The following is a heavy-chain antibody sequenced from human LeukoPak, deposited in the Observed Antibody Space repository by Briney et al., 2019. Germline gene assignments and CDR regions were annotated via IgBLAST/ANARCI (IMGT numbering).Heavy chain of an antibody. Sequence: GGSLRLSCAASGFTFSSYAMHWVPQAPGKGLEGVAVISYDGSNKYYADSVKGRFTISRDNSKNTLYLQMNSLRAEDTAVTYCAREVWDQVYFDYWGQGTLVTVSS. J-gene: IGHJ4*02. CDR1: GFTFSSYA. CDR3: AREVWDQVYFDY. CDR2: ISYDGSNK. V-gene: IGHV3-30-3*01. D-gene: IGHD1-26*01.